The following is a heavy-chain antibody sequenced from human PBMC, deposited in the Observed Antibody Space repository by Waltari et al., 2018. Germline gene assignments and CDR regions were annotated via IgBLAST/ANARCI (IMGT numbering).Heavy chain of an antibody. J-gene: IGHJ6*03. CDR3: ARGPPPPGFNYYYYYYMDV. V-gene: IGHV1-69*01. Sequence: QVQLVQYGAEVKKPGASVKVSCEASGGTFRRYAPRWVRQASGQGLEWMGGIIPIFGTANYAQKFQGRVTITADESTSTAYMEVSSLRSEDTAVYYCARGPPPPGFNYYYYYYMDVWGKETTVTVSS. CDR2: IIPIFGTA. CDR1: GGTFRRYA.